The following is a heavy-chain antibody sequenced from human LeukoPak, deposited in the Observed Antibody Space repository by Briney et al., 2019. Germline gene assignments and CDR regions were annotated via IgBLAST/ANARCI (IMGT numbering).Heavy chain of an antibody. D-gene: IGHD3-16*02. V-gene: IGHV4-59*01. CDR2: IYYSGST. CDR3: ARGNSVTFYYYYYYGMDV. J-gene: IGHJ6*02. Sequence: SETLSLTCTVSGGSISSYYWSWIRQPPGKGLEWIGYIYYSGSTNYNPSLKSRVTISVDTSKNQFSLKLSSVTAADTAVYYCARGNSVTFYYYYYYGMDVWGQGTLVTVSS. CDR1: GGSISSYY.